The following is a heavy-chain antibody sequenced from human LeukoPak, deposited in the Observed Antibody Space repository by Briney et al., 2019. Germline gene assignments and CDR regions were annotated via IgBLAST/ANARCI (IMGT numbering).Heavy chain of an antibody. J-gene: IGHJ4*02. D-gene: IGHD1-26*01. CDR1: GFSVSDYY. CDR2: IYSDGRT. V-gene: IGHV3-53*01. Sequence: GGSLRLSCAASGFSVSDYYMNWVRQAPGKGLECVSFIYSDGRTYYADSVKGRFTISRDDAKNSLYLQMNSLRAEDTAVYYCARDASGSSTVLVDSWGQGTLVTVSS. CDR3: ARDASGSSTVLVDS.